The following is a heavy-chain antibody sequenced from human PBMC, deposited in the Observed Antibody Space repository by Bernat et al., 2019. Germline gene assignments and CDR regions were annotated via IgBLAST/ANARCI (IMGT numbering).Heavy chain of an antibody. Sequence: QVQLVQSGAEVKKPGSSVKVSCKASGGTFSSYAISWVRQAPGQGLEWMGGIIPIFGTANYAQKFQGRVTMTRDTSTSTVYMELSSLRSEDTAVYYCARGLFTMVRGAHPGWFDPWGQGTLVTVSS. CDR1: GGTFSSYA. D-gene: IGHD3-10*01. V-gene: IGHV1-69*06. J-gene: IGHJ5*02. CDR2: IIPIFGTA. CDR3: ARGLFTMVRGAHPGWFDP.